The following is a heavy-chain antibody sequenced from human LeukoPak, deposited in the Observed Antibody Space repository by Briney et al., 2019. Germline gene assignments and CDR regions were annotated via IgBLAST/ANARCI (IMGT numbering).Heavy chain of an antibody. D-gene: IGHD6-13*01. J-gene: IGHJ4*02. CDR2: VNHSGST. CDR3: ARKWYSSSWRSPFDY. Sequence: SETLSLTCAVYIDSFSNYHWNWIRQTPAKGMEWIGEVNHSGSTNYNPSLKSRVTISVDTSKNQFSLKLSSVTAADTAVYYCARKWYSSSWRSPFDYWGQGTLVTVSS. V-gene: IGHV4-34*01. CDR1: IDSFSNYH.